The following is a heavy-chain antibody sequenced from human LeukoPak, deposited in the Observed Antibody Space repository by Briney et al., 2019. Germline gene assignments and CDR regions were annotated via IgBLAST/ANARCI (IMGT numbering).Heavy chain of an antibody. Sequence: SETLSLTCTVSGGAISSDYRSWIRQPPGKGLEWIGYIYYSGRTYYNPSLKSRITISVDTSKNQFSLKLSSVTAADTAVYYCARGFYRPHYWGQGTLVSVSS. CDR2: IYYSGRT. CDR3: ARGFYRPHY. CDR1: GGAISSDY. J-gene: IGHJ4*02. D-gene: IGHD4-11*01. V-gene: IGHV4-59*01.